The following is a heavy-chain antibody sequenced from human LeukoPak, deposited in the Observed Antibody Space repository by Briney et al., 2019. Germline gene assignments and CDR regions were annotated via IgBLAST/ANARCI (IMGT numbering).Heavy chain of an antibody. CDR2: IIPIFGTA. V-gene: IGHV1-69*06. D-gene: IGHD2-8*01. J-gene: IGHJ4*02. Sequence: SVKVSCKASGYTFTGYYMHWVRQAPGQGLEWMGGIIPIFGTANYAQKFQGRVTITADKSTSTAYMELSSLRSEDTAVYYCARRSFTKGPFDYWGQGTLVTVSS. CDR1: GYTFTGYY. CDR3: ARRSFTKGPFDY.